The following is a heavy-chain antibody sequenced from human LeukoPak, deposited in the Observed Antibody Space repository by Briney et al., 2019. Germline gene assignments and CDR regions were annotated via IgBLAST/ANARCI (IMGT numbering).Heavy chain of an antibody. J-gene: IGHJ4*02. CDR1: GGSISRHY. CDR2: VENYRRT. D-gene: IGHD3-10*01. CDR3: VRGVFGAYFDL. Sequence: PSETLSLTCTVSGGSISRHYWSWVRQPPGEGLEWIGYVENYRRTECIPSLQSRVTLSVDTSKNQCSLKLHSVTAADTAVYYCVRGVFGAYFDLWGQGTLVTVSS. V-gene: IGHV4-59*11.